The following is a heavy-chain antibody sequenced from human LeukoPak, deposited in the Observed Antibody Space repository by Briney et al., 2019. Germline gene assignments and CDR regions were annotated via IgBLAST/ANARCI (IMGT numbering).Heavy chain of an antibody. Sequence: ASVKVSCKASGYTFTSYYMHWVRQAPRQGLEWMGLISAYNGNTNYAQKLQGRVTMTTDTSTSTAYMELRSLRSDDTAVYYCARVMYYYDSSGYSDYWGQGTLVTVSS. CDR1: GYTFTSYY. V-gene: IGHV1-18*04. J-gene: IGHJ4*02. CDR3: ARVMYYYDSSGYSDY. D-gene: IGHD3-22*01. CDR2: ISAYNGNT.